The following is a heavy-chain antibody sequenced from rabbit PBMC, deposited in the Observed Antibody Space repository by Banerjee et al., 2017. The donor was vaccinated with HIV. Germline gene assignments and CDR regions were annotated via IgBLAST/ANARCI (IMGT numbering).Heavy chain of an antibody. CDR1: GIDFSSSYW. J-gene: IGHJ4*01. D-gene: IGHD8-1*01. Sequence: QSLEESGGGLVKPGGTLTLTCKASGIDFSSSYWICWVRQAPGKGLEWIACIYAGSSGSTYYASWAKGRFTISKTSSTTVTLQMTSLTAADTATYFCARNGGSGDFDRFHLWGP. CDR3: ARNGGSGDFDRFHL. V-gene: IGHV1S40*01. CDR2: IYAGSSGST.